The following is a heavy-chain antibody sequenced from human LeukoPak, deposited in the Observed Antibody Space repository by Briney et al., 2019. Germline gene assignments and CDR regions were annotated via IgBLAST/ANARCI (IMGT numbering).Heavy chain of an antibody. V-gene: IGHV3-30*02. CDR3: ASFPRRGSGWYEN. J-gene: IGHJ4*02. CDR1: GFTFSSYG. D-gene: IGHD6-19*01. Sequence: GGSLRLSCAASGFTFSSYGMHWVRQAPGKGLEWVAFIRYDGSNKYYADSVKGRFTISRDNSKNTLYLQMNSLRAEDTAVYYCASFPRRGSGWYENWGQGTLVTVSS. CDR2: IRYDGSNK.